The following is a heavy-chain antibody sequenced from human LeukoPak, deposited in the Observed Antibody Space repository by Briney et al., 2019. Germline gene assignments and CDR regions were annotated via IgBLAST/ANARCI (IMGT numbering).Heavy chain of an antibody. Sequence: SETLSLTCTVSGGSISSYYWSWIRQPPGKGLEWIGYIYYSGSTNYNPSLKSRVTISVDTSKNRFSLKLSSVTAADTAVYYCARDVSAWDAFDIWGQGTMVTVSS. CDR1: GGSISSYY. D-gene: IGHD6-25*01. V-gene: IGHV4-59*01. CDR3: ARDVSAWDAFDI. CDR2: IYYSGST. J-gene: IGHJ3*02.